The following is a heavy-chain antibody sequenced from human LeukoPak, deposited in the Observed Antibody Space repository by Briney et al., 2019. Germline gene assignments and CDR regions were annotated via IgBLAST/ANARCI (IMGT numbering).Heavy chain of an antibody. J-gene: IGHJ4*02. Sequence: GSLRLSFSASGFPFNTHFMHWVRPTPGKALEYFSTISTNGETTFYADSVTGRFTISRDNSQNTLYLQMSSLRPDDTAVYYCVKDLSGTWSFDYWGQGTLVTVSS. D-gene: IGHD1-26*01. CDR2: ISTNGETT. CDR1: GFPFNTHF. CDR3: VKDLSGTWSFDY. V-gene: IGHV3-64D*06.